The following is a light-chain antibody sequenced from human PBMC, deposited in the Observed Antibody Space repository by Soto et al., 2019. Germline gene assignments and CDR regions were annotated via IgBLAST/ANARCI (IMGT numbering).Light chain of an antibody. CDR1: SSDVGGYNY. Sequence: QSALTQPASVSGSPGQSITISCTGTSSDVGGYNYVSWYQQPPGKAPKLMIYEVSHRPSGVSNRFSGSKAGNTASLTISGLQAEDEADYYCSSYTSRSTRVFGGGTKLTVL. CDR3: SSYTSRSTRV. J-gene: IGLJ3*02. CDR2: EVS. V-gene: IGLV2-14*01.